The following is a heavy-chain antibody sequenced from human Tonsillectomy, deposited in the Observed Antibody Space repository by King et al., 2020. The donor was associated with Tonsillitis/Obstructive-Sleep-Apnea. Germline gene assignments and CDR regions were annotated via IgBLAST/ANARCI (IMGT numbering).Heavy chain of an antibody. D-gene: IGHD3-3*01. CDR2: IIPIFGTA. CDR3: ARDSQYYDFWSGYYNGNYYYYYYMDV. CDR1: GGTFSSYA. J-gene: IGHJ6*03. V-gene: IGHV1-69*12. Sequence: VQLVQSGAEVKKPGSSVKVSCKASGGTFSSYAISWVRQAPGQGLEWMGGIIPIFGTANYAQKFQGRVTITADESTSTAYMELSNLRSEDTAVYYCARDSQYYDFWSGYYNGNYYYYYYMDVWGKGTTVTVSS.